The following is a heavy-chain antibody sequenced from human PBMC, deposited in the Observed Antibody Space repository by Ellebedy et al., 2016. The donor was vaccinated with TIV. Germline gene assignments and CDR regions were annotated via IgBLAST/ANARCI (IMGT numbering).Heavy chain of an antibody. V-gene: IGHV1-69*10. CDR2: IIPIFGIA. CDR3: ARINGRGSSWLMGDGMDV. CDR1: GGTFSSYA. D-gene: IGHD6-13*01. Sequence: SVKVSCXASGGTFSSYAISWVRQAPGQGLEWMGGIIPIFGIANYAQKFQGRVTITADKSTSTAYMELSSLRSEDTAVYYCARINGRGSSWLMGDGMDVWGQGTTVTVSS. J-gene: IGHJ6*02.